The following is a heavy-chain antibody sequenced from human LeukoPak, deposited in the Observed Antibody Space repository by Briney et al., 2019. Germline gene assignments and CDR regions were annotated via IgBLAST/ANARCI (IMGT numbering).Heavy chain of an antibody. J-gene: IGHJ4*02. D-gene: IGHD1-14*01. CDR1: GGSISSSSYY. V-gene: IGHV4-39*01. CDR3: ASGGHRGSHCPNF. Sequence: PSETLSLTCTVSGGSISSSSYYWGWIRQPPGKGLEWIGSIYYSGSTYYNPSLKSRVTISVDTSKNQFSLKLSSVTAADTAVYYCASGGHRGSHCPNFWGQGTLVTVSS. CDR2: IYYSGST.